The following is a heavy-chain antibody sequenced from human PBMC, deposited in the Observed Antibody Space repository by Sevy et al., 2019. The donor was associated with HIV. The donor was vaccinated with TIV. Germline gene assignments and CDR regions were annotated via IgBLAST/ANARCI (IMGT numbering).Heavy chain of an antibody. CDR2: IYHSGGT. CDR1: GYSINNGYY. Sequence: SETLSLTCTVSGYSINNGYYWGWIRQPPGKGLEWIGTIYHSGGTYYNPSLESRVTISVDTSKNQFSLNLTSVTAADTAVYYCASDIASVDYWGQGTLVTVSS. D-gene: IGHD6-13*01. CDR3: ASDIASVDY. J-gene: IGHJ4*02. V-gene: IGHV4-38-2*02.